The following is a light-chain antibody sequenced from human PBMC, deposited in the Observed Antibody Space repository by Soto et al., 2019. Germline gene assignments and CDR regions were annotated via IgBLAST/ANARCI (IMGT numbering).Light chain of an antibody. CDR3: QQCNTYSAT. CDR2: GAS. CDR1: QTVTNN. V-gene: IGKV3-15*01. Sequence: EIVLTQSPGTLSLSPGERATLSCRASQTVTNNLAWYQQRPGQAPRLLIYGASTRATGIPDRFSGSGSGTQFTLTISTMQPDDFATYFCQQCNTYSATFAQGTKVDIK. J-gene: IGKJ1*01.